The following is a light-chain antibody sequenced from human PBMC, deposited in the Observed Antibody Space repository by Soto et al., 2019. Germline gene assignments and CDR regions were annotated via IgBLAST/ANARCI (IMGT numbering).Light chain of an antibody. CDR1: QSVSRSY. CDR2: GAS. J-gene: IGKJ2*01. CDR3: QQYGSSPYT. Sequence: EIVLTQSPGTLSLSPGERATLPCRPSQSVSRSYLAWYQQKPGQAPRLLIYGASSRATGIPDRFSGSGSGTDFTLTISRLEPEDFAVYYCQQYGSSPYTFGQGTKLEIK. V-gene: IGKV3-20*01.